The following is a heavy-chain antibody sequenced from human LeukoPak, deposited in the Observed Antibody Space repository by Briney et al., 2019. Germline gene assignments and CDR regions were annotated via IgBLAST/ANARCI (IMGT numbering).Heavy chain of an antibody. V-gene: IGHV4-59*01. Sequence: PSETLSLTCTVSGGSISSYYWSWIRQPPGKGLEWIGYIYYSGSTNYNPSLKSRVTISVDTSKNQFSLKLSSVTAADTAVYYCARDPDAVLGAFDIWGQGTMVTVPS. CDR2: IYYSGST. CDR1: GGSISSYY. D-gene: IGHD1-14*01. CDR3: ARDPDAVLGAFDI. J-gene: IGHJ3*02.